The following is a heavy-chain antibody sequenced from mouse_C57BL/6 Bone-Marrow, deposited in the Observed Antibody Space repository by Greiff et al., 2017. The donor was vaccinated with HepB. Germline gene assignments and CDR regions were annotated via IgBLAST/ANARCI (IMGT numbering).Heavy chain of an antibody. D-gene: IGHD2-2*01. CDR1: GYTFTSYW. CDR3: TRLELVPYYFDY. V-gene: IGHV1-5*01. Sequence: VQLQQSGTVLARPGASVKMSCKTSGYTFTSYWMHWVKQRPGQGLEWIGAIYPGNSDTSYNQKFKGKAKLTAVTSASTAYMELSSLTNEDSAVYYCTRLELVPYYFDYWGQGTTLTVSS. J-gene: IGHJ2*01. CDR2: IYPGNSDT.